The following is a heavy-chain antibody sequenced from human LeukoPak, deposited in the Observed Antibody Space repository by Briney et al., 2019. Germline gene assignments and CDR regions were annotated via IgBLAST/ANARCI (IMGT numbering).Heavy chain of an antibody. CDR1: GFTFSNYS. J-gene: IGHJ4*02. CDR3: ARDSYYDFWSGYYQYYFDY. CDR2: IRSSNSYI. V-gene: IGHV3-21*01. Sequence: GGSLRLSCAASGFTFSNYSMNWVRQAPGKGLEWVSSIRSSNSYIYYADSVKGRFTISRDNAKNSLYLQMNSLRAEDTAVYYCARDSYYDFWSGYYQYYFDYWGQGTLATVSS. D-gene: IGHD3-3*01.